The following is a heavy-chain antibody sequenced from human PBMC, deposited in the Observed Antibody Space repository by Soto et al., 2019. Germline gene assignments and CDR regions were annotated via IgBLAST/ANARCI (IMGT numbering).Heavy chain of an antibody. CDR2: IYYSGST. J-gene: IGHJ4*02. CDR3: ARGGIAAAAPPDY. CDR1: GCSISSGGYY. V-gene: IGHV4-31*03. Sequence: SETLSLTSTVSGCSISSGGYYWSWIRQHPGKGLEWIGYIYYSGSTYYNPSLKSRVTISVDTSKNQFSLKLSSVTAADTAVYYCARGGIAAAAPPDYWGQGTLVTVSS. D-gene: IGHD6-13*01.